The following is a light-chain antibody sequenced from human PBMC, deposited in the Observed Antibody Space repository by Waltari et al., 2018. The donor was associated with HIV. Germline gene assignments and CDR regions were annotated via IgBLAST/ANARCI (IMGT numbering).Light chain of an antibody. CDR1: RSNIGSKT. CDR3: AAWDVSLNGLV. Sequence: QSVLTQPPSASGPPGQRVTISCSGSRSNIGSKTVNLYQQLPGTAPKLLIYSNDQRPSGVPDRFSGSKSGTSASLAISGLQSEDEAGYYCAAWDVSLNGLVFGGGTKVTVL. V-gene: IGLV1-44*01. J-gene: IGLJ2*01. CDR2: SND.